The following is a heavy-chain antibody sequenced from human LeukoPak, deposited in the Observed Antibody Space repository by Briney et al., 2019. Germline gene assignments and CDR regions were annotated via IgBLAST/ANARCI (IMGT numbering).Heavy chain of an antibody. Sequence: PGGSLRLSCAASRFAFSYYAMIWVRQAPGKGLEWVSGISASGGNTYYADSVKGRFTISRDNSKSTLFLQMNTLRAEDTAVYYCAKDGKKYGSTWDFDYWGQGTLVTVSS. CDR1: RFAFSYYA. J-gene: IGHJ4*02. CDR2: ISASGGNT. D-gene: IGHD1-7*01. V-gene: IGHV3-23*01. CDR3: AKDGKKYGSTWDFDY.